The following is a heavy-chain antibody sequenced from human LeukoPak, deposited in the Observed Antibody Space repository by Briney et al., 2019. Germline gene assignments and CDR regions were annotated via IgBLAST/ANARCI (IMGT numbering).Heavy chain of an antibody. CDR3: AKDLEPQLVGAADY. CDR2: ISYDGSNK. V-gene: IGHV3-30*18. Sequence: GGSLRLSRAASGFTFSSYGMHWVRQAPGKGLERVAVISYDGSNKYYADSVKGRFTISRDNSKNTLYLQMNSLRAEDTAVYYCAKDLEPQLVGAADYWGQGTLVTVSS. D-gene: IGHD1-26*01. J-gene: IGHJ4*02. CDR1: GFTFSSYG.